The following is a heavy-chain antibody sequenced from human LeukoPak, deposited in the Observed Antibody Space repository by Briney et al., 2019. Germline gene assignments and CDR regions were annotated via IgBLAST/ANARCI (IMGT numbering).Heavy chain of an antibody. CDR2: ISWNSGSI. D-gene: IGHD1-26*01. J-gene: IGHJ3*02. Sequence: PGRSLRLSCAASGFTFDDYAMHWVRQAPGKGLEWVSGISWNSGSIGYADSVKGRFTISRDNAKNSLYLQMNSLRAEDTALYYCAKDLSGSYPLRAFDIWSQGTMVTVSS. V-gene: IGHV3-9*01. CDR1: GFTFDDYA. CDR3: AKDLSGSYPLRAFDI.